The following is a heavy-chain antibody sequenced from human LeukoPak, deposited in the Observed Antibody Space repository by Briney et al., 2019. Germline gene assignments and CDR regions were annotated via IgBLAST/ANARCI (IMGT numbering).Heavy chain of an antibody. CDR2: ISASGGST. CDR1: EFTFNNYA. J-gene: IGHJ6*03. CDR3: ARSNDFWSGPLRNYYYYMDV. Sequence: GGSLRLSCAASEFTFNNYAMSWFRQAPGKGLEWVSVISASGGSTHYADSVKGRFTISGDNSKNTLYLQMNSLRPEDTAIYYSARSNDFWSGPLRNYYYYMDVWGKGTTVTVSS. D-gene: IGHD3-3*01. V-gene: IGHV3-23*01.